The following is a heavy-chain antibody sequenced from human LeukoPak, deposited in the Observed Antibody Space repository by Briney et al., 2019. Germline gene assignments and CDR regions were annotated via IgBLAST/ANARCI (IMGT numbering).Heavy chain of an antibody. CDR3: ARHSCSGGSCYAPWYYGMDV. Sequence: LRLSCAASGFTFDDYAMHWVRQAPGKGLEWIGYIYHSGSTYYNPSLKSRVTISVDRSKNQFSLKLSSVTAADTAVYYCARHSCSGGSCYAPWYYGMDVWGQGTTVTVSS. V-gene: IGHV4-30-2*01. D-gene: IGHD2-15*01. CDR2: IYHSGST. CDR1: GFTFDDYA. J-gene: IGHJ6*02.